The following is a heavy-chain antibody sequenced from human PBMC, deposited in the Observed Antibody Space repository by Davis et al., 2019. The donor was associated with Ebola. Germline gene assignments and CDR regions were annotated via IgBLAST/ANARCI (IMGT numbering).Heavy chain of an antibody. CDR3: ARGAAGINGFDF. CDR1: GFTFSSYW. V-gene: IGHV3-74*01. Sequence: HTGGSLRLSCTVSGFTFSSYWMHWVRQAPGKGLVWVSRINSDGSSTSYADSVKGRFTISRDNAKNTLYLQMNSLRGEDTAVYYCARGAAGINGFDFWGQGALVTVSS. J-gene: IGHJ4*02. CDR2: INSDGSST. D-gene: IGHD1-14*01.